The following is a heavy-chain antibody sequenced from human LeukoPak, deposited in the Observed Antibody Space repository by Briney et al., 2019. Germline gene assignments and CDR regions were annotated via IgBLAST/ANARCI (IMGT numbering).Heavy chain of an antibody. CDR1: GGSISSYY. D-gene: IGHD5-18*01. V-gene: IGHV4-59*01. Sequence: PSETLSLTCTVSGGSISSYYWSWIRQPPGKGLEWIGYIYYSGSTNYNPSLKSRVTISVDTSKNQLSLKLSSVTAADTAVYYCARISGYSYGLDAFDIWGQGTMVTVSS. J-gene: IGHJ3*02. CDR2: IYYSGST. CDR3: ARISGYSYGLDAFDI.